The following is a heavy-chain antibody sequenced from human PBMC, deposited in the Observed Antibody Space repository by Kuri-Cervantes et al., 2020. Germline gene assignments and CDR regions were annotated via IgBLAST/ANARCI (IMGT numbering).Heavy chain of an antibody. CDR2: ISTTSTYI. V-gene: IGHV3-21*01. CDR1: GFTFNRHT. Sequence: GGSLRLSCTASGFTFNRHTMTWVRQAPGKGLEWVSSISTTSTYIFYADSMKGRFTISRDNSENTLYLQMNSLRAEDTAVYYCARGGPDAFDIWGQGTMVTVSS. CDR3: ARGGPDAFDI. J-gene: IGHJ3*02.